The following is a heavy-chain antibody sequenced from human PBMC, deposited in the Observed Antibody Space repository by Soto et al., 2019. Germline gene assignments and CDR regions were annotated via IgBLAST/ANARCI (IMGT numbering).Heavy chain of an antibody. CDR1: GYTFTGYY. CDR3: ARGFSGSDDLDY. CDR2: INPNSGGT. V-gene: IGHV1-2*04. D-gene: IGHD1-26*01. Sequence: QVQLVQSGAEVKKPGASVKVSCKASGYTFTGYYMHWVRQAPGQGLEWMGWINPNSGGTTYAQKLQGWVTLTRDAYISTAYVELSRLRSDDTAVYYCARGFSGSDDLDYWGQGPLVTVSS. J-gene: IGHJ4*02.